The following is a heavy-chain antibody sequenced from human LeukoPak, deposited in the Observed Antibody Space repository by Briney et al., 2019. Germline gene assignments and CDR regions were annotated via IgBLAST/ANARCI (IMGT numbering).Heavy chain of an antibody. J-gene: IGHJ6*02. CDR1: GYTFTSYD. CDR2: TNPNSGNT. V-gene: IGHV1-8*01. Sequence: ASVKVSCKASGYTFTSYDINWVRQATGQGLEWMGWTNPNSGNTGYAQKFQGRVTMTRNTSISTAYMELSSLRSEDTAVYYRARGGREDYYYYYGMDVWGQGTTVTVSS. CDR3: ARGGREDYYYYYGMDV.